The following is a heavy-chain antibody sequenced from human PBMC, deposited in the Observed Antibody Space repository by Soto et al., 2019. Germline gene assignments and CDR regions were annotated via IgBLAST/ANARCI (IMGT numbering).Heavy chain of an antibody. V-gene: IGHV3-9*01. CDR3: AKSTVVPAAINYYYYMDV. Sequence: EAQLVESGGGLVQPGRSLRLSCAASGFTFDDYAMHWVRQAPGKGLEWVSGISWNSGSIGYADSVKGRFTISRDNAKNSLYLQMNSLRAEDTALYYCAKSTVVPAAINYYYYMDVWGKGTTVTVSS. CDR2: ISWNSGSI. D-gene: IGHD2-2*01. J-gene: IGHJ6*03. CDR1: GFTFDDYA.